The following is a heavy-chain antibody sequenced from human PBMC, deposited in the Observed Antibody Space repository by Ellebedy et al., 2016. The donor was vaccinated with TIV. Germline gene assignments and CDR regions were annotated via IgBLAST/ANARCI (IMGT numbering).Heavy chain of an antibody. CDR1: GYSISSGYC. CDR2: IYHTGST. Sequence: MPSETLSLTCSVSGYSISSGYCWGWIRQSPGKGLEWIGTIYHTGSTYYNPSLKSRVTVSVDTSKNQFSLNLNSVTAADTAVYYCARDTVTANWGPLFDYWGQGTLVTVSS. D-gene: IGHD7-27*01. V-gene: IGHV4-38-2*02. J-gene: IGHJ4*02. CDR3: ARDTVTANWGPLFDY.